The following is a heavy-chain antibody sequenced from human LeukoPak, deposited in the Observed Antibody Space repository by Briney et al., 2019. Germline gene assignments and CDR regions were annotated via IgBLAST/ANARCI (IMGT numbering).Heavy chain of an antibody. Sequence: SETLSLTCAGYGGSFSGYYWSWIRQPPGKGLEWIGEINHSGSTNYNPSLKSRVTISVDTSKNQFSLKLSSVTAADTAVYYCASSGAGNWFDPWGQGTLVTVSS. CDR2: INHSGST. J-gene: IGHJ5*02. CDR1: GGSFSGYY. V-gene: IGHV4-34*01. CDR3: ASSGAGNWFDP. D-gene: IGHD3-10*01.